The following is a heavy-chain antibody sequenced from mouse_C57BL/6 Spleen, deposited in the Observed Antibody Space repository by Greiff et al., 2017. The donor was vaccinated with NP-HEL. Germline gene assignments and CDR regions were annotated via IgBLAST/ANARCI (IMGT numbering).Heavy chain of an antibody. CDR2: INPNNGGT. J-gene: IGHJ2*01. V-gene: IGHV1-26*01. CDR3: ARQARNRGNYVRVFCDY. CDR1: GYTFTDYY. D-gene: IGHD2-1*01. Sequence: EVQLQQSGPELVKPGASVKISCKASGYTFTDYYMNWVKQSHGKSLEWIGDINPNNGGTSYNQKFKGKATLTVDKSSSTAYMEIRSLTSEDSAVYDGARQARNRGNYVRVFCDYWGQGTTLTVSS.